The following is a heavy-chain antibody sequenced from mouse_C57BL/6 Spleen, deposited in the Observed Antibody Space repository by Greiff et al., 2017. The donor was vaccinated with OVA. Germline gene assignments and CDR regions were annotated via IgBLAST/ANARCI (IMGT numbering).Heavy chain of an antibody. J-gene: IGHJ3*01. D-gene: IGHD6-1*01. Sequence: EVKLQESGPGLVKPSQSLSLTCSVTGYSITSGYYWNWIRQFPGNKLEWMGYISYDGSNNYNPSLKNRISITRDTSKNQFFLKLNSVTTEDTATYYGARGPLFWGQGTLVTVSA. CDR2: ISYDGSN. V-gene: IGHV3-6*01. CDR3: ARGPLF. CDR1: GYSITSGYY.